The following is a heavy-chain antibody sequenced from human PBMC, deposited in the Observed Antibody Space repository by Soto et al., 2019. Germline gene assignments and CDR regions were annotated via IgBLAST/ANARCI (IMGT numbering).Heavy chain of an antibody. CDR2: IWYDGSNK. CDR1: GFTFSSYG. Sequence: GSLRLSCAASGFTFSSYGMHWVRQAPVKGLEWVAVIWYDGSNKYYADSVKGRFTISRDNSKNTLYLQMNSLRAEDTAVYYCARDPRTDNVVGDPSDYWGQGTLVTVSS. CDR3: ARDPRTDNVVGDPSDY. V-gene: IGHV3-33*01. D-gene: IGHD1-26*01. J-gene: IGHJ4*02.